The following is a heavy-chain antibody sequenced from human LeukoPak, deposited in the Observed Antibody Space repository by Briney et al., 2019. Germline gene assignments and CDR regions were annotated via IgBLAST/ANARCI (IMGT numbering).Heavy chain of an antibody. J-gene: IGHJ4*02. CDR2: ISYDGSNK. CDR3: ARESDGSSWAYTVVDVTNYFDY. V-gene: IGHV3-30-3*01. CDR1: GFTFSSYA. D-gene: IGHD6-13*01. Sequence: QPGRSLRLSCAASGFTFSSYAMHWVRQAPGKGLEWVAVISYDGSNKYYADSVKGRFTISRDNSKNTLYLQMNSLRAEDTAVYYCARESDGSSWAYTVVDVTNYFDYWGQGTLVTVSS.